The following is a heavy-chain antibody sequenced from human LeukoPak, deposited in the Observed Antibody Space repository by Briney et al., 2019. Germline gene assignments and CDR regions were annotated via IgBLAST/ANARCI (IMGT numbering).Heavy chain of an antibody. Sequence: KPSETLSLTCTVSGGSISSSSYYWGWIRQPPGKGLEWSGSIYYSGTTYYNPSLKSRVTISVDTSKNQLSLKLSSVTAADTAVYYCARHSRVTTDLDYWGQGTLVTVSS. V-gene: IGHV4-39*01. J-gene: IGHJ4*02. D-gene: IGHD1-14*01. CDR3: ARHSRVTTDLDY. CDR2: IYYSGTT. CDR1: GGSISSSSYY.